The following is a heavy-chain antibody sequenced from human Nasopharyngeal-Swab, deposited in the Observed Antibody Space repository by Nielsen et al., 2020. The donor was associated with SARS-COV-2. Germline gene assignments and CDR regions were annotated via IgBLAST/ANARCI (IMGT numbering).Heavy chain of an antibody. V-gene: IGHV3-30-3*01. Sequence: GESLKISCGASGFTFRSFAMHWVRQAPGKGLEWVAVLSYDGSNKYYADSVRGRFTISRDDSKNTLYLQMNSLRAEDTAVYYCAKDRTPGIVGGRGFDYWGQGTLVTVSS. D-gene: IGHD1-26*01. CDR2: LSYDGSNK. J-gene: IGHJ4*02. CDR1: GFTFRSFA. CDR3: AKDRTPGIVGGRGFDY.